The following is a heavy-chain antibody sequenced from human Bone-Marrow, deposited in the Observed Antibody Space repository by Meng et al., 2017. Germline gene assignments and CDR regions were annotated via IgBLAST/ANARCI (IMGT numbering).Heavy chain of an antibody. J-gene: IGHJ4*02. D-gene: IGHD3-22*01. CDR2: INPSVST. CDR3: ARGVPLDYYDSSGYYWGVRPYFDY. Sequence: LLSSRIFIPSEPPSLAGRFYGGSFSGYYWRWSRQPSGKGLELIGEINPSVSTNYNPSLKSRVTISVDTSKHQFSLKLSSVTAADTAVYYCARGVPLDYYDSSGYYWGVRPYFDYWGQGTLVTVSS. V-gene: IGHV4-34*01. CDR1: GGSFSGYY.